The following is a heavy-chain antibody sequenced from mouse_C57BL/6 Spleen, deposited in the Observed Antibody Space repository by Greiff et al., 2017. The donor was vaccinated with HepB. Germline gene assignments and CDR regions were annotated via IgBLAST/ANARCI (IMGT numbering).Heavy chain of an antibody. CDR2: ISDGGSYT. D-gene: IGHD1-1*01. CDR3: ARDRGITTVVRRYFDV. J-gene: IGHJ1*03. CDR1: GFTFSSYA. V-gene: IGHV5-4*01. Sequence: EVHLVESGGGLVKPGGSLKLSCAASGFTFSSYAMSWVRQTPEKRLEWVATISDGGSYTYYPDNVKGRFTISRDNAKNNLYLQMSHLKSEDTAMYYCARDRGITTVVRRYFDVWGTGTTVTVSS.